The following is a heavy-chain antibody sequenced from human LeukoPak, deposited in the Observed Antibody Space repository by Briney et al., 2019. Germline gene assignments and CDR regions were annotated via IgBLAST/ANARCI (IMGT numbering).Heavy chain of an antibody. V-gene: IGHV3-23*01. CDR2: ISGSGGST. Sequence: SAISGSGGSTYYADSVKGRFTISRDNSKNTLYLQMNSLRAEDTAVYYCAKVQSAGGWEPNDYWGQGSLVTVSS. J-gene: IGHJ4*02. D-gene: IGHD1-26*01. CDR3: AKVQSAGGWEPNDY.